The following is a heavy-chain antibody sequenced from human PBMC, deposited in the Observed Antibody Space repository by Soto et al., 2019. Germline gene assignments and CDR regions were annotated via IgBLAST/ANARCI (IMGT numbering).Heavy chain of an antibody. CDR3: ARAGSKTHDYYYYYGVDV. V-gene: IGHV3-21*01. Sequence: LRXSCASSGCTFRRSSMNWVRLAPGKGLEWVSSISSSSSYIYYADSVKGRFTISRDNAKNSLYLQMNSLRAEDTAVYYCARAGSKTHDYYYYYGVDVWGQGTTVTVSS. CDR1: GCTFRRSS. CDR2: ISSSSSYI. J-gene: IGHJ6*02. D-gene: IGHD6-6*01.